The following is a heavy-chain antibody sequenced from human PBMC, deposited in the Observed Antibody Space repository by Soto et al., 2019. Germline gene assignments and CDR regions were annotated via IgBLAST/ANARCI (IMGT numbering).Heavy chain of an antibody. CDR1: GFSFSSCA. D-gene: IGHD6-19*01. Sequence: QVQLVESGGGVVQPGRSLRLSCAASGFSFSSCAMHWVRQAPGTGLEWVAVVSHDGSNKYYADSVKGRVTISRDNSINTVYLQMNSLRAEDTAVYYCARGSIAVAGIAYYFDYWGQGTLVTVSS. V-gene: IGHV3-30-3*01. J-gene: IGHJ4*02. CDR2: VSHDGSNK. CDR3: ARGSIAVAGIAYYFDY.